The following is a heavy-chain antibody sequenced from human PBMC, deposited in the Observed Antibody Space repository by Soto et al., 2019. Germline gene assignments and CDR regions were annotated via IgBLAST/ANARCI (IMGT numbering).Heavy chain of an antibody. CDR1: GGSISSGGYS. CDR2: IYHSGST. D-gene: IGHD4-17*01. CDR3: ARAYYGDYYFDS. Sequence: QLQLQESGSGLVKPSQTLSLTCAVSGGSISSGGYSWSWIRQPPGKGLEWIGYIYHSGSTYYNPSLKSRVTFSVDRSKNVFSLKLSSVTAADTAVYYGARAYYGDYYFDSWGQGSLVTVSS. V-gene: IGHV4-30-2*01. J-gene: IGHJ4*02.